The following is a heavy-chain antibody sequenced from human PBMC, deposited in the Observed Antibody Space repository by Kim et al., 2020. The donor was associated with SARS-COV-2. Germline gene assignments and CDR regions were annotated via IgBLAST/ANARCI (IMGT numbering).Heavy chain of an antibody. J-gene: IGHJ4*02. Sequence: GSSIKYADTVNGRFTVSRDNAKKSLSLQMNSLTPEDTAVYYCVREPNYWGQGTLVTVSS. CDR3: VREPNY. CDR2: GSSI. V-gene: IGHV3-11*01.